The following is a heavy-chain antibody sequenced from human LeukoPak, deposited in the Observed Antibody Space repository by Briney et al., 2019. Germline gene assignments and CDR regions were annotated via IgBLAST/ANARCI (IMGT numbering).Heavy chain of an antibody. CDR2: ISGSGGST. V-gene: IGHV3-23*01. J-gene: IGHJ5*02. D-gene: IGHD1-26*01. Sequence: GGSLRLSCAASGFTFSSYAMSWVRQAPGKGLEWVSAISGSGGSTYYADSVKGRFTISRDNSKNTLYLQMNSLSAEDTAVYYCARPSGWEYGFDPWGQGTQVTVSS. CDR1: GFTFSSYA. CDR3: ARPSGWEYGFDP.